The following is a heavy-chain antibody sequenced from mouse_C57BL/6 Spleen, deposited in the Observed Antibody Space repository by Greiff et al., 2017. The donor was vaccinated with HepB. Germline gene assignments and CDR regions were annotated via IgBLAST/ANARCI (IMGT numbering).Heavy chain of an antibody. D-gene: IGHD1-1*01. J-gene: IGHJ2*01. V-gene: IGHV1-66*01. Sequence: QVQLQQSGPELVKPGASVKISCKASGYSFTSYYIHWVKQRPGQGLEWIGWIYPGSGNTKYNEKFKGKATLTADTSSSTAYMQLSSLTSEDSAVYYCARSSITTVGDYWGQGTTLTVSS. CDR1: GYSFTSYY. CDR3: ARSSITTVGDY. CDR2: IYPGSGNT.